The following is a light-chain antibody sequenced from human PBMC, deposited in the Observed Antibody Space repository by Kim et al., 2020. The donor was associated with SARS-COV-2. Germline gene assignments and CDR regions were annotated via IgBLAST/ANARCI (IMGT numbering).Light chain of an antibody. CDR1: QSIDGW. J-gene: IGKJ3*01. CDR2: QAS. V-gene: IGKV1-5*03. Sequence: DIQMTQSPSTLSAFVRDRVTITCRASQSIDGWLAWYQQKPGKAPRLLIYQASKLASGVPSRFSGSGSGTDFTLTVTYLQPDDSAVYYCKQYETYWTFGPGTKVDIK. CDR3: KQYETYWT.